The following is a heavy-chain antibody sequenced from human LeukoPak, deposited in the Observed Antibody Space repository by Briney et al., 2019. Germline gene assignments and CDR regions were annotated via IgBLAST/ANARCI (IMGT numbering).Heavy chain of an antibody. CDR1: GGTFSSYA. J-gene: IGHJ4*02. D-gene: IGHD1-26*01. CDR3: ARSGSYTYYFDY. V-gene: IGHV1-69*13. Sequence: GASVKVSCKASGGTFSSYAISWVRQAPGQGLEWMGGIIPIFGTANYAQKFQGRVTITADESTSTAYMELRSLRSDDTAVYYCARSGSYTYYFDYWGQGTLVTVFS. CDR2: IIPIFGTA.